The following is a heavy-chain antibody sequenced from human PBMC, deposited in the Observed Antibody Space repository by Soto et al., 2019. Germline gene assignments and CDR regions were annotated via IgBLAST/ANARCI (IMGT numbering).Heavy chain of an antibody. D-gene: IGHD6-13*01. CDR2: IYSGGST. CDR3: ARAVIAASVGFWYFAL. J-gene: IGHJ2*01. CDR1: GFTVSSNS. Sequence: EVQLVESGGGLIQPGGSLRLSCAASGFTVSSNSMSWVRQAPGKGLEWVSVIYSGGSTYYADSVKGRFTLSRDNSKHTLYLQMNSLRAEDTAVYYCARAVIAASVGFWYFALWGRGTLVTVSS. V-gene: IGHV3-53*01.